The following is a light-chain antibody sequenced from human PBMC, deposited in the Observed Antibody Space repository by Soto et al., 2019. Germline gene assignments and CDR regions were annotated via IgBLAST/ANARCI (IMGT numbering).Light chain of an antibody. Sequence: DIQLTQSPSFLSASVGDRVTITCRASQGISSYLAWYQQKPGKAPKLLIYPTSTLQSGVPSRFSGSGSGTEFTLTISSLQPEDFETYYCQQLNSYPLTFGGGTKVEIK. CDR1: QGISSY. CDR2: PTS. J-gene: IGKJ4*01. CDR3: QQLNSYPLT. V-gene: IGKV1-9*01.